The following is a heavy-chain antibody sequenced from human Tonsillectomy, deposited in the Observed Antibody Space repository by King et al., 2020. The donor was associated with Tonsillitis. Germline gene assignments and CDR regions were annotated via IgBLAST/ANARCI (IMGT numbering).Heavy chain of an antibody. CDR2: INHSGST. CDR3: AGPSMVNERFFLMDV. Sequence: VQLQQWGAGLLKPSETLSLTCAVYGGSFSGYYWSWIRQPPGKGLEWIGEINHSGSTNYNPSLKSRVTISVDTSKNQFSLKLSSVTAADTAVYYCAGPSMVNERFFLMDVWGLGTTVIVSS. D-gene: IGHD5-18*01. V-gene: IGHV4-34*01. CDR1: GGSFSGYY. J-gene: IGHJ6*02.